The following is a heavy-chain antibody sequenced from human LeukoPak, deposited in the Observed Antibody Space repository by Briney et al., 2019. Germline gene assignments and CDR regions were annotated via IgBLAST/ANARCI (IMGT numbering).Heavy chain of an antibody. Sequence: SETLSLTCTVSGGSISSSSYYWGWIRQPPGKGLEWIGSMYYSGSTYYNPSLKSRLTMSVDTSTNQLSLMLSSVTAADTAVYYCARYSNYYESGGPLDYWGQGTLVTVSS. CDR3: ARYSNYYESGGPLDY. CDR2: MYYSGST. D-gene: IGHD3-22*01. J-gene: IGHJ4*02. V-gene: IGHV4-39*01. CDR1: GGSISSSSYY.